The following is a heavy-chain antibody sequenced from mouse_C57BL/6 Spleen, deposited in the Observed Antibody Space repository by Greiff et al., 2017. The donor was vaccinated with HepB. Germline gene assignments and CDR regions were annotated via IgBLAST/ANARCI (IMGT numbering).Heavy chain of an antibody. V-gene: IGHV5-9*01. CDR2: ISGGGGNT. D-gene: IGHD2-12*01. Sequence: EVMLVESGGGLVKPGGSLKLSCAASGFTFSSYTMSWVRQTPEKRLEWVATISGGGGNTYYPDSVKGRFTISRDNAKNTLYLQMSSLRSEDTALYYCARAYYSDYYYAMDYWGQGTSVTVSS. J-gene: IGHJ4*01. CDR1: GFTFSSYT. CDR3: ARAYYSDYYYAMDY.